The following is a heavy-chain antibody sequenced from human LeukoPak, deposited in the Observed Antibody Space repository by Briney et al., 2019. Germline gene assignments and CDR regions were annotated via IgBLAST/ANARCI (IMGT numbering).Heavy chain of an antibody. Sequence: GASVKVSCKASGGTFSSYAISWVRQAPGQGLEWMGRIIPILGIANYAQKFQGRVTITADKSTSTAYMELSSLRSEDTAVYYCAREGRSGSNLFDYWGQGTLVTVSS. CDR3: AREGRSGSNLFDY. CDR2: IIPILGIA. CDR1: GGTFSSYA. D-gene: IGHD3-10*01. J-gene: IGHJ4*02. V-gene: IGHV1-69*04.